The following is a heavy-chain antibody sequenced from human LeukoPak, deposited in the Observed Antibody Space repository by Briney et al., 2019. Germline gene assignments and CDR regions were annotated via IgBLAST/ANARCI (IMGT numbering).Heavy chain of an antibody. CDR2: ISSSSSTI. V-gene: IGHV3-48*01. Sequence: PGGSLRLSCAASGFTFSSYSMNWVPHAPGNGLEGVSYISSSSSTIYYADSVKGRFTISRDNAKNSLYLQMNSLRAEDTAVYYCASEGIFSRLLHYYSYYYMDVWGKGTTVTVSS. CDR3: ASEGIFSRLLHYYSYYYMDV. CDR1: GFTFSSYS. D-gene: IGHD2-15*01. J-gene: IGHJ6*03.